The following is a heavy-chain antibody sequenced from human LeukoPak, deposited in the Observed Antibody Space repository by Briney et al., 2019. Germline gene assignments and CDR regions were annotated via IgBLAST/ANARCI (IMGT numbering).Heavy chain of an antibody. CDR1: GFTFNTYT. Sequence: GGSLRLSCAASGFTFNTYTMNWVRQAPGKGLEWVSFITSSSSYIYYADSMKGRFTISRDNAKNSLYLQMNSLRAEDTAVYYCGRDIGYYDSSGYPYYWGQGTLVTVSS. J-gene: IGHJ4*02. V-gene: IGHV3-21*01. CDR3: GRDIGYYDSSGYPYY. CDR2: ITSSSSYI. D-gene: IGHD3-22*01.